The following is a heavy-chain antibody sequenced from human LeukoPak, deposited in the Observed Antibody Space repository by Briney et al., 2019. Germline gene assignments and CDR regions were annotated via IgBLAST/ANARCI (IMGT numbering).Heavy chain of an antibody. CDR1: GGSISNYY. V-gene: IGHV4-4*07. Sequence: SETLSLTCTVSGGSISNYYWSWIRQPAGKGLEWIGRIYTSGSTNYNPSLKSRVTMSVDTSKNQFSLKLSSVTAADTVVYYCARTRYCDSTSCFPWDWFDPWGQGTLVTVSS. CDR2: IYTSGST. CDR3: ARTRYCDSTSCFPWDWFDP. J-gene: IGHJ5*02. D-gene: IGHD2-2*01.